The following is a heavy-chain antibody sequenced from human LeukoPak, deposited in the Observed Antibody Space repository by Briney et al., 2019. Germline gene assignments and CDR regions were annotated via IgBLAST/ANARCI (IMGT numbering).Heavy chain of an antibody. CDR3: ARARGMAYYYYMDV. Sequence: GGSLRLSCTASGFTFSSYGMDWVRQAPGKGLEWVSVISGNGGSTYYAESVKGRFTISRDNSKNTLYLQMNSLRAEDTALYYCARARGMAYYYYMDVWGKGTTVTVSS. CDR1: GFTFSSYG. V-gene: IGHV3-23*01. CDR2: ISGNGGST. D-gene: IGHD3-10*01. J-gene: IGHJ6*03.